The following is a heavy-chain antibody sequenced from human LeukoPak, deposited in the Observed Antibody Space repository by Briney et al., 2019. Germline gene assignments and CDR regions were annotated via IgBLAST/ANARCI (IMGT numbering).Heavy chain of an antibody. CDR3: ARGGRLSYSYGYSSNWFDP. Sequence: WASVKVSCKASGYTFTSYDINWVRQATGQGLEWMGWMNPNSGNTGYAQKFQGRVTITRNTSISTAYMELSSLRSEDTAVYYCARGGRLSYSYGYSSNWFDPWGQGTLVTVSS. CDR1: GYTFTSYD. D-gene: IGHD5-18*01. J-gene: IGHJ5*02. CDR2: MNPNSGNT. V-gene: IGHV1-8*03.